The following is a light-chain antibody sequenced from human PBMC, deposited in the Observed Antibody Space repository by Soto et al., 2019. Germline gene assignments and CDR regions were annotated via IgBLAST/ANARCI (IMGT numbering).Light chain of an antibody. CDR2: GSS. J-gene: IGKJ4*01. Sequence: EVVLTQSPGTLSLSPGERATLSCRASQSVSNNYFAWYQQKPGQAPRLLIFGSSDRATGIPDRFSGSGSGTDFTLTISRLEPEDFAVYYCQQRSNWPPLTFGGGNKVEIK. V-gene: IGKV3D-20*02. CDR3: QQRSNWPPLT. CDR1: QSVSNNY.